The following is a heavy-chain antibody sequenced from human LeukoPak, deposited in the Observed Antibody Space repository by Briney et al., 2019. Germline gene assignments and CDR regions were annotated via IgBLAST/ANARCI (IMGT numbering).Heavy chain of an antibody. D-gene: IGHD2-15*01. Sequence: PGGSLRLSCAVSGFTFRTYAMSWVRQAPGKGLEWVAVISYDGSNKYYADSVKGRFTISRDNSKNTLYLQMNSLRAEDTAVYYCARSRGQNDYWGQGTLVTVSS. CDR2: ISYDGSNK. CDR3: ARSRGQNDY. V-gene: IGHV3-30*19. J-gene: IGHJ4*02. CDR1: GFTFRTYA.